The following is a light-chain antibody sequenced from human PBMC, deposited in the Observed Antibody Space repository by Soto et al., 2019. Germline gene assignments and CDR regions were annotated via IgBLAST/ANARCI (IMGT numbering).Light chain of an antibody. J-gene: IGKJ1*01. Sequence: DIQMTQTPSSLSASVGDRVTITCRASQGISNYLAWYQQKPGKVPKLLIYAASTLQSGVPSWFSGSGSGTDFTLTISSLQPEDVATYYCQKYNGAPWTFGQGTKVEIK. CDR1: QGISNY. CDR3: QKYNGAPWT. V-gene: IGKV1-27*01. CDR2: AAS.